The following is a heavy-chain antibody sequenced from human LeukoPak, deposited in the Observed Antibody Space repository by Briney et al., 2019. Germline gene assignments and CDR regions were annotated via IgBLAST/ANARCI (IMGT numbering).Heavy chain of an antibody. Sequence: GGSLRLSCAASGFSVGTNYMSWVRQAPGKGLEWVSLIYSGSSTYYANSVKGRFTISRDNSKNTVYLQMNSLRAEDTAVYYCARVPYGNYHYYYMDVWGKGTTVTVSS. CDR3: ARVPYGNYHYYYMDV. CDR2: IYSGSST. J-gene: IGHJ6*03. D-gene: IGHD3-10*01. CDR1: GFSVGTNY. V-gene: IGHV3-53*01.